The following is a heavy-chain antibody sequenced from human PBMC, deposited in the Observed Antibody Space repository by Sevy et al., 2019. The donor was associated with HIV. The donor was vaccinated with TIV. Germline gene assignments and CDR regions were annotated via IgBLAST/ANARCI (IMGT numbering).Heavy chain of an antibody. CDR1: GGSFSRGSYY. D-gene: IGHD1-26*01. V-gene: IGHV4-61*01. CDR3: ARDSGSYPYYFDY. Sequence: SETLSLTWTVSGGSFSRGSYYWSWIRQSPGKGLEWIGYIHYSGSTNYNPSLKSRVTISVDTSKNQFSLKLSSVTAADTAVYYCARDSGSYPYYFDYWGQGTLVTVSS. CDR2: IHYSGST. J-gene: IGHJ4*02.